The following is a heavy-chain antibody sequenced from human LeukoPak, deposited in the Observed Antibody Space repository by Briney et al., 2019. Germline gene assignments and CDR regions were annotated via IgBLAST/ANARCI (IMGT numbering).Heavy chain of an antibody. V-gene: IGHV6-1*01. J-gene: IGHJ4*02. D-gene: IGHD6-13*01. Sequence: SQTLSLTCAISGDSVSSNSASWSWIRQSPARGLEWLGRTYYMSKWYNDYAVSVKSRITINPDTSKNQFSLQLNSVTPEDTAVYYCTRGHSSTLDYWGQGTLVTVSS. CDR1: GDSVSSNSAS. CDR2: TYYMSKWYN. CDR3: TRGHSSTLDY.